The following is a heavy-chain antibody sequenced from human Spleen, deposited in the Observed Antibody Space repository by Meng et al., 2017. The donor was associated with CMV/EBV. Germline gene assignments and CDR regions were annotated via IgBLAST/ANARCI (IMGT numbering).Heavy chain of an antibody. J-gene: IGHJ4*02. CDR3: ARAGPEVGATRRYFDY. CDR1: GYTFTGYY. D-gene: IGHD1-26*01. CDR2: INPNSGDT. Sequence: ASVKVSCKASGYTFTGYYIHWVRQAPGQGLEWMGWINPNSGDTNYAQKFEDRVTMTTDTSTSTAYMELRSLRSDDTAVYYCARAGPEVGATRRYFDYWGQGTLVTVSS. V-gene: IGHV1-2*02.